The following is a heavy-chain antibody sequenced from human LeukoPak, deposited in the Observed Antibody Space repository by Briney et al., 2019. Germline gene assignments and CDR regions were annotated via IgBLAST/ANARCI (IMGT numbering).Heavy chain of an antibody. D-gene: IGHD4-23*01. CDR1: GGTFSSYA. Sequence: ASVKVSCKASGGTFSSYAISWVRQAPGQGLEWMGGIIPIFGTANYAQKFQGRVTITADESTSTAYMELSSLRSEDTAVYHCARGMTTVVARYYYYGMDVWGQGTTVTVSS. CDR2: IIPIFGTA. CDR3: ARGMTTVVARYYYYGMDV. J-gene: IGHJ6*02. V-gene: IGHV1-69*13.